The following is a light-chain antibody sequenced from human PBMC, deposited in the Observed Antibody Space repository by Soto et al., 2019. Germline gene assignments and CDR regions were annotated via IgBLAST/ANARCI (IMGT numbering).Light chain of an antibody. V-gene: IGKV1-5*03. CDR3: QHYNSYLEA. CDR1: QSVGRW. CDR2: KAS. Sequence: IHKSSYTSCLFAYFGDRFTITCQASQSVGRWLAWYQQKPGKAPKVLIYKASTLHYGVPPRFNGSGSGTEFTLTISSLQPDDFATYYCQHYNSYLEAFGQGTKVAI. J-gene: IGKJ1*01.